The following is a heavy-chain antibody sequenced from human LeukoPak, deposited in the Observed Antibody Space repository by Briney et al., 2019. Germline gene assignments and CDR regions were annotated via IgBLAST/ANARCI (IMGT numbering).Heavy chain of an antibody. D-gene: IGHD3-3*02. Sequence: SETQSLTCAVYGGSFSGYYWSWIRQPPGKGLEWIGEIDHSGCTNYNPSLKSRVTISVDTSKNQFSLELSSVTAADTAVYYCASSNHFWSGYYLLDYWSQGTLVTVSS. CDR1: GGSFSGYY. J-gene: IGHJ4*02. V-gene: IGHV4-34*01. CDR2: IDHSGCT. CDR3: ASSNHFWSGYYLLDY.